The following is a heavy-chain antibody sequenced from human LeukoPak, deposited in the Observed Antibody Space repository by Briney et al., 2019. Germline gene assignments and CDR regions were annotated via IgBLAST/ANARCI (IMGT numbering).Heavy chain of an antibody. CDR1: GGSISSTTYY. D-gene: IGHD2-8*02. Sequence: SETLSLTCTVSGGSISSTTYYWGWIRQPPGKGLEWIGSMYYSGSTFYNPSLKSRVTMSVDTSKNQFSLKLSSVTAADTAVYYCARQYCAGGCLYFDYWGQGIQVIVSS. V-gene: IGHV4-39*01. CDR3: ARQYCAGGCLYFDY. J-gene: IGHJ4*02. CDR2: MYYSGST.